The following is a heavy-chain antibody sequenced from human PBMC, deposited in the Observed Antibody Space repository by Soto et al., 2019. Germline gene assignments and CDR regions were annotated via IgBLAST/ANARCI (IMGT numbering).Heavy chain of an antibody. Sequence: EVQLVESGGGLVQPGGSLRLSCAASGFAFETYAMHWVRQTAGKGLEWVSRIDSDGGATAYADSVRGRFSISRDNAKNTLYLQMNSLRADDTAVYYCIRSNHIYVHWGQGTLVTVSS. CDR1: GFAFETYA. CDR3: IRSNHIYVH. CDR2: IDSDGGAT. V-gene: IGHV3-74*01. J-gene: IGHJ4*01. D-gene: IGHD3-10*02.